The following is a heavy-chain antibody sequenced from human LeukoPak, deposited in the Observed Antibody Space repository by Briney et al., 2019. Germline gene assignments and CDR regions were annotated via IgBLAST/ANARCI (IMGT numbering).Heavy chain of an antibody. J-gene: IGHJ4*02. Sequence: PGGSLRLSCAASGFTFSDYSMNWVRQTPGKGLEWVSYISGSSTRYYADSVKGRFTISRDKARNSLYLQMNSLRAEDTALYYCAKDLTYSGYDYGDWGQGTLVTVSS. V-gene: IGHV3-69-1*01. D-gene: IGHD5-12*01. CDR1: GFTFSDYS. CDR2: ISGSSTR. CDR3: AKDLTYSGYDYGD.